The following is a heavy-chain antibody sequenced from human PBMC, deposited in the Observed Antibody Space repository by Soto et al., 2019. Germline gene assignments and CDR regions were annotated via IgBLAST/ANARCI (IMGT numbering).Heavy chain of an antibody. CDR2: INAGNGNT. V-gene: IGHV1-3*01. J-gene: IGHJ6*02. D-gene: IGHD3-10*01. Sequence: ASVKVSCRASGYTLTSYPMHWVRPAPGQRLEWMGWINAGNGNTKYSQKFQGRVTITRDTSASTAYMELSSLRSEDTAVYYCARGPLLWGDVWGQGTTVTVSS. CDR3: ARGPLLWGDV. CDR1: GYTLTSYP.